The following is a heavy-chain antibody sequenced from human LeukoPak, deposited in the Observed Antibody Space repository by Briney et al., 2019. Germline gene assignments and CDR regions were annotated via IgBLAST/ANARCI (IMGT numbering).Heavy chain of an antibody. CDR2: INSDGSST. CDR3: ARDYGDYGDDAFDI. CDR1: GFTFSSYW. D-gene: IGHD4-17*01. Sequence: GGSLRLSCAASGFTFSSYWMHWVRQAPGKGLVWVSRINSDGSSTSYADSVKGRSTISRDNAKNTLYLQMNSLRAEDTAVYYCARDYGDYGDDAFDIWGQGTMVTVSS. V-gene: IGHV3-74*01. J-gene: IGHJ3*02.